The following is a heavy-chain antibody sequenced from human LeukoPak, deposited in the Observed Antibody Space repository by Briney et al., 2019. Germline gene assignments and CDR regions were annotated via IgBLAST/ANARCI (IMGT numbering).Heavy chain of an antibody. J-gene: IGHJ4*02. D-gene: IGHD2-21*02. CDR2: TRHSGSS. V-gene: IGHV4-38-2*01. CDR1: GYSITNDYY. Sequence: SETLSLTCAVSGYSITNDYYWGCIRQPPGKGLEWIGNTRHSGSSYYNPSLKSRVTMSVETSKNQFSLNLSSVTAADTAVYYCVRLGDNLSFDYWGQGTLVTVSS. CDR3: VRLGDNLSFDY.